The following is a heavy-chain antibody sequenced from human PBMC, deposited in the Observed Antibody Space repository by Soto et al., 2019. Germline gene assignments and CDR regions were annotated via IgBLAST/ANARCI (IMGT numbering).Heavy chain of an antibody. Sequence: GGSLRLSCAASGFTFNSYTMPWVRQAPGEGLEWVSAISGGGGSTYYADSVKGRFTISRDNSKNSLYLQMNCLRTEDTALYYCAKGLFYDFWSGYSPTYYYYYGMDVWGQGTTVTVTS. CDR2: ISGGGGST. CDR3: AKGLFYDFWSGYSPTYYYYYGMDV. CDR1: GFTFNSYT. V-gene: IGHV3-43*02. J-gene: IGHJ6*02. D-gene: IGHD3-3*01.